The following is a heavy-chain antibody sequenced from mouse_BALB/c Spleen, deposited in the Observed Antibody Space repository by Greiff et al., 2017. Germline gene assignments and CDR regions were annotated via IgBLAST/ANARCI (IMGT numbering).Heavy chain of an antibody. D-gene: IGHD4-1*01. CDR1: GFTFSSFG. CDR3: ARSLPNYYFVY. CDR2: ISSGSSTI. J-gene: IGHJ2*01. V-gene: IGHV5-17*02. Sequence: EVMLVESGGGLVQPGGSRKLSCAASGFTFSSFGMHWVRQAPEKGLEWVAYISSGSSTIYYADTVKGRFTISRDNPKNTLFLQMTSLRSEDTAMYYCARSLPNYYFVYWGQGTTLTVSS.